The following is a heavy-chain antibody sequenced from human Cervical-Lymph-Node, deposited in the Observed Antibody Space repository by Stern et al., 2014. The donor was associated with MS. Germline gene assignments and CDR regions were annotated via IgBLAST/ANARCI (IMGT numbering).Heavy chain of an antibody. CDR1: GFTFSNYW. Sequence: EVQLVESGGGLVQPGESLRLSCAVSGFTFSNYWMTWVRPAPGKGLEWVASIKTDGSEKSYGASVKGRFTISIDNAKNSLYLQMNSLRAEDTAVYYCARAVRELGTWGQGTLVTVSS. CDR2: IKTDGSEK. CDR3: ARAVRELGT. V-gene: IGHV3-7*01. J-gene: IGHJ5*02. D-gene: IGHD1-7*01.